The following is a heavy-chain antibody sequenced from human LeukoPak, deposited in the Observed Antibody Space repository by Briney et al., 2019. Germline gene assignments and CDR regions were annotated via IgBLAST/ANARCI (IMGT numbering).Heavy chain of an antibody. J-gene: IGHJ4*02. CDR2: VNPDDSDT. CDR3: ARLRWPRGGRSSFDY. CDR1: GYRFTSYR. Sequence: GESLKISCKGSGYRFTSYRIDWVRQMPGKGLEWMGIVNPDDSDTIYSPSFQGQVTISADESITTAYLQWSSLKASDTAMYYCARLRWPRGGRSSFDYWGQGALVTVSS. V-gene: IGHV5-51*01. D-gene: IGHD3-10*01.